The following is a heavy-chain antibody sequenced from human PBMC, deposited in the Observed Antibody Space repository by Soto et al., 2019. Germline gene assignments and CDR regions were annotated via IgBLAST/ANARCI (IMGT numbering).Heavy chain of an antibody. CDR3: VRDRGRTAAGTYFYYQYGMDV. J-gene: IGHJ6*02. D-gene: IGHD6-13*01. V-gene: IGHV3-23*01. CDR2: ISGGGTST. CDR1: GFNLTKFS. Sequence: GGARRPPWAASGFNLTKFSLNWGRQAPGEGRGWVSAISGGGTSTYYVDSGMGRFTIARDNSMHTVYLQLYSLRPEDTAVYYCVRDRGRTAAGTYFYYQYGMDVWGQGTTVTVSS.